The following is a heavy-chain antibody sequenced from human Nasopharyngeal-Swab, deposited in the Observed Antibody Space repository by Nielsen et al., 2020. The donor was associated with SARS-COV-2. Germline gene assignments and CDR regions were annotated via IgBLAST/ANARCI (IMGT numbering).Heavy chain of an antibody. J-gene: IGHJ6*02. CDR2: ISAYNGNT. D-gene: IGHD6-13*01. CDR1: GYTFTSYG. CDR3: ARVQSSSWYVFVSLYYYGIDV. Sequence: ASVKVSCKASGYTFTSYGISWVRQAPGQGLEWMGWISAYNGNTNYAQKLQGRVTMTTDTSTSTAYMELRSLRSDDTAVYYCARVQSSSWYVFVSLYYYGIDVWGQGTTVTVSS. V-gene: IGHV1-18*01.